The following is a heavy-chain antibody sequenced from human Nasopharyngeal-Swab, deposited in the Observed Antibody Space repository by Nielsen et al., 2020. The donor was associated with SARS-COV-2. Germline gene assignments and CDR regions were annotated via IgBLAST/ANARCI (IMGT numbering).Heavy chain of an antibody. CDR3: ARGERDIVVVVAAAPGALMYYFDY. J-gene: IGHJ4*02. CDR2: INHSGST. V-gene: IGHV4-34*01. Sequence: GSLRLSCAVYGGSFSGYYWSWIRQPPGKGLGWIGEINHSGSTNYNPSLKSRVTISVDTSKNQFSLKLSSVTAADTAVYYCARGERDIVVVVAAAPGALMYYFDYWGQGTLVTVSS. D-gene: IGHD2-15*01. CDR1: GGSFSGYY.